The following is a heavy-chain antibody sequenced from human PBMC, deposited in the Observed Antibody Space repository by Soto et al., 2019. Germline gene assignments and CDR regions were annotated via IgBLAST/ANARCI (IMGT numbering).Heavy chain of an antibody. Sequence: PSETLSLTCAVYGGSFSGYYWSWIRQPPGKGLEWIGEINHSRSTNYNPSLKSRDTITVDTSKNQYSMKLSSVTAADSAVYYCARGISINAVDTAMVYYYGMDVWGQGTTVTVSS. D-gene: IGHD5-18*01. V-gene: IGHV4-34*01. CDR3: ARGISINAVDTAMVYYYGMDV. J-gene: IGHJ6*02. CDR2: INHSRST. CDR1: GGSFSGYY.